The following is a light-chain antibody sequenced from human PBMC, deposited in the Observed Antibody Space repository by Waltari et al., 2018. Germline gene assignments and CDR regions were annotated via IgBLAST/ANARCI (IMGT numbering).Light chain of an antibody. CDR1: QSVSSY. CDR3: QQRSNWPAWT. CDR2: DAS. Sequence: IELTQSPATLSLSPGARATPSCKASQSVSSYLARYQQKPGQAPRLLIYDASNRATGIPARFSGSGSGTDFTLTISSLEPEDFAVYYCQQRSNWPAWTFGQGTKVEIK. J-gene: IGKJ1*01. V-gene: IGKV3-11*01.